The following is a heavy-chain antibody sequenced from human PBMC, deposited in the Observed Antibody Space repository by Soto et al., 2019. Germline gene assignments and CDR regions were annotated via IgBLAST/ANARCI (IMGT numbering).Heavy chain of an antibody. CDR3: ARDSDCHSTSCFFPPDV. CDR1: GFTFSDET. CDR2: ISGGGSYI. D-gene: IGHD2-2*01. V-gene: IGHV3-21*06. Sequence: GGSLRLSCSASGFTFSDETMSWVRQVPGKGLEWVSGISGGGSYIYYADSVQGRFSISRDNPKNSLLLEMNSLRVEDTAVYYCARDSDCHSTSCFFPPDVWGQGTTVTVSS. J-gene: IGHJ6*02.